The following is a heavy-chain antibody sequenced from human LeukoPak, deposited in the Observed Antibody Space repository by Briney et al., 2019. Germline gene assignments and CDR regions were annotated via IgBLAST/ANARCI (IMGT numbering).Heavy chain of an antibody. CDR3: AREGIAVAGKKRFDY. CDR2: INSDGSST. CDR1: GFTFSSYW. Sequence: PGGSLRLSCAASGFTFSSYWMHWVRQAPGKGLVWVSRINSDGSSTSYADSVKGRFTISGDNAKNTLYLQMNSLRAEDTAVYYCAREGIAVAGKKRFDYWGQGTLVTVSS. V-gene: IGHV3-74*01. J-gene: IGHJ4*02. D-gene: IGHD6-19*01.